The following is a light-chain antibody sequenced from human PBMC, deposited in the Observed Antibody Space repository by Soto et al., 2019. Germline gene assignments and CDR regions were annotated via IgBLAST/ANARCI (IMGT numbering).Light chain of an antibody. CDR2: AAS. CDR3: QQYYSYPS. J-gene: IGKJ3*01. V-gene: IGKV1-8*01. Sequence: AIRMTQSPSSLSASTGDRVTITCRASQGISSYLAWYQQKPWKAPKLLIYAASTLQSGVPSRFIGSGSGTDFTLTISCLKSEDFATYYCQQYYSYPSFGPGTKVDIK. CDR1: QGISSY.